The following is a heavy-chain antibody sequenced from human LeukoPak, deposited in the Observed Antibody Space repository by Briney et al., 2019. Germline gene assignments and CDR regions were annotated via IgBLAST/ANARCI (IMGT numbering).Heavy chain of an antibody. V-gene: IGHV1-24*01. D-gene: IGHD3-10*01. CDR1: GYTLTELS. CDR3: ATATVRGVNYYYYGMDV. J-gene: IGHJ6*02. Sequence: ASVKVSCKVSGYTLTELSMHWVRQAPGKGLEWMGGFDPEGGETIYAQKFQGRVTMTEDTSTDTAYMELSSLRSEDTAVYYCATATVRGVNYYYYGMDVWGQGTTVTVSS. CDR2: FDPEGGET.